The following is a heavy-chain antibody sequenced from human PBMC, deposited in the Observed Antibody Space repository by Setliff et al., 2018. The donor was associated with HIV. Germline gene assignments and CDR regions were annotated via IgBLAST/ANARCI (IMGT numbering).Heavy chain of an antibody. CDR2: IHHAGRT. D-gene: IGHD2-21*02. V-gene: IGHV4-38-2*01. Sequence: PSETLSLTCAVSGYSISSNFLWGWVRQPPGQGLEWIGSIHHAGRTYYNPSLKSRVRISLDTSKNQFSLKLSSVTAADTAVYYCARHDCGGNCDINWFDPWGQGTLVTVSS. J-gene: IGHJ5*02. CDR3: ARHDCGGNCDINWFDP. CDR1: GYSISSNFL.